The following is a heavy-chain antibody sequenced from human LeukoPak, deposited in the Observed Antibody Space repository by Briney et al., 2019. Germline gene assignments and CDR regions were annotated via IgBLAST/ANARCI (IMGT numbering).Heavy chain of an antibody. CDR2: MNPNSGNT. D-gene: IGHD5-12*01. J-gene: IGHJ4*02. CDR3: ASFGTPKSGYDFDY. Sequence: ASVKVSCKASGGTFSSYAISWVRQATGQGLEWMGWMNPNSGNTGYAQKFQGRVTMTRNTSISTAYMELSSLRSEDTAVYYCASFGTPKSGYDFDYWGQGTLVTVSS. V-gene: IGHV1-8*02. CDR1: GGTFSSYA.